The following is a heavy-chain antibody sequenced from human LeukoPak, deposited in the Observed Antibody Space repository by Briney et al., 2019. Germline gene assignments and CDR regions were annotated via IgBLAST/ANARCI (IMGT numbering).Heavy chain of an antibody. D-gene: IGHD3-9*01. CDR1: GYTFTGYY. V-gene: IGHV1-2*02. CDR2: INPDSGGT. Sequence: GASVKVSCKASGYTFTGYYMHWVRQAPGQGLEWMGWINPDSGGTNYAQKFQGRVTMTRNTSISTAYMELSSLRSEDTAVYYCARGGSYDILTGPDYWGQGTLVTVSS. CDR3: ARGGSYDILTGPDY. J-gene: IGHJ4*02.